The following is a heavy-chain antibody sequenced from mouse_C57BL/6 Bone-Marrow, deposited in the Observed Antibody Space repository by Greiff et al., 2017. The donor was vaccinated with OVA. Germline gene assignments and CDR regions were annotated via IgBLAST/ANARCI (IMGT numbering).Heavy chain of an antibody. CDR1: GYTFTDYY. J-gene: IGHJ4*01. V-gene: IGHV1-26*01. Sequence: EVKLQQSGPELVKPGASVKISCKASGYTFTDYYMNWVKQSHGKSLEWIGDINPNNGGTSYNQKFKGKATLTVDKSSSTAYMELRSLTSEDSAVYYCASDYYGSSYHYWYAMDYWGQGTSVTVSS. CDR2: INPNNGGT. D-gene: IGHD1-1*01. CDR3: ASDYYGSSYHYWYAMDY.